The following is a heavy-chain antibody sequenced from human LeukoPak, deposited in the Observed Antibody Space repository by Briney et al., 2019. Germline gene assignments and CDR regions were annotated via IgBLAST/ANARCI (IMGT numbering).Heavy chain of an antibody. CDR1: GDTFTRNW. V-gene: IGHV1-46*01. J-gene: IGHJ5*02. Sequence: ASVKVSCKTSGDTFTRNWMHWVRQGPGQGLEWMGVINPNGDYTMYAQKFQGRVTVTRDMSSRTDYMELGSLRSDDTTVYYCARDHSIDDKSWWLDPWGQGTLVIVSS. D-gene: IGHD1-1*01. CDR2: INPNGDYT. CDR3: ARDHSIDDKSWWLDP.